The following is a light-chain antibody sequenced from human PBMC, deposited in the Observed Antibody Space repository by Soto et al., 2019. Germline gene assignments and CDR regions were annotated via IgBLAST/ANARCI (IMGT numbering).Light chain of an antibody. CDR2: GAS. V-gene: IGKV3-15*01. CDR3: QQYNNWPPTYT. CDR1: QSVGSN. Sequence: EIVMTQSPATLSVSPGERATLSCRASQSVGSNLAWYQQQPGQTPRLLIYGASTRATGIRARFSGSGSGTEFTLTISSLQSEDFAVYYCQQYNNWPPTYTFGQGTKLEIK. J-gene: IGKJ2*01.